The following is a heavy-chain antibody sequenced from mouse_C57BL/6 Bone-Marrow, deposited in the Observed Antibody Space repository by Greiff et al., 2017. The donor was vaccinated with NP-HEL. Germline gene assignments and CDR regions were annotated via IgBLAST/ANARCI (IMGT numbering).Heavy chain of an antibody. V-gene: IGHV5-6*01. Sequence: EVKLQESGGDLVKPGGSLKLSCAASGFTFSSYGMSWVRQTPDKRLAWVATISSGGSYTYYPDSVKGRFTISSDNAKNTQYLQMSSLKSEDTAMYYWASPYDYDVAWFAYGGQGTLVTVSA. D-gene: IGHD2-4*01. CDR1: GFTFSSYG. CDR3: ASPYDYDVAWFAY. CDR2: ISSGGSYT. J-gene: IGHJ3*01.